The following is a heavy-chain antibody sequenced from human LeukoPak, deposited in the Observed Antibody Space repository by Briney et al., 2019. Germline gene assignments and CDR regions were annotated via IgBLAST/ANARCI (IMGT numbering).Heavy chain of an antibody. J-gene: IGHJ4*02. CDR1: GGSISSYY. CDR2: IYYSGST. V-gene: IGHV4-59*08. Sequence: SETLSLTCTVSGGSISSYYWSWIRQPPGKGLEWIGYIYYSGSTNYNPSLKSRVTISVDTSKNQFSLKLSSVTAADTAVYYCARVRRYCSSTSCWGDKSGYFDYWGQGTLVTVSS. CDR3: ARVRRYCSSTSCWGDKSGYFDY. D-gene: IGHD2-2*01.